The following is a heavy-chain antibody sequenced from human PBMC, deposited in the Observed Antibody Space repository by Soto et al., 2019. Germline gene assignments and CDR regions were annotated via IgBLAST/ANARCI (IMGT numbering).Heavy chain of an antibody. V-gene: IGHV3-30-3*01. D-gene: IGHD3-3*01. CDR3: ASPREAYDFWSGPDY. Sequence: PGGSLRLSCAASGFTFSSYAMHWVRQAPGKGLEWVAVISYDGSNKYYADSVKGRFTISRDNSKNTLYLQMNSLRAEDTAVYYCASPREAYDFWSGPDYWGQGTLVTVSS. CDR2: ISYDGSNK. CDR1: GFTFSSYA. J-gene: IGHJ4*02.